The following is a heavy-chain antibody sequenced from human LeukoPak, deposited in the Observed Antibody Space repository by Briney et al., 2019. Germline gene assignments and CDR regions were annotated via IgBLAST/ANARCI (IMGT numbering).Heavy chain of an antibody. V-gene: IGHV3-69-1*01. J-gene: IGHJ4*02. Sequence: GGSLRLSCAASGFTFSDYSMNWVRQAPGKGLEWLSYISSSNIIHYAASVRGRFTISRDNAENSVYLQMNSLRAEDTAVYYCAREAGSGSYLEYWGQGTLVTVSS. D-gene: IGHD3-10*01. CDR3: AREAGSGSYLEY. CDR2: ISSSNII. CDR1: GFTFSDYS.